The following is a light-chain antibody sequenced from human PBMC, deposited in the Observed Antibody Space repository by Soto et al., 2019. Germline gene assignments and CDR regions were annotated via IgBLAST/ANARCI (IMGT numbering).Light chain of an antibody. Sequence: ENVLTQSPGTLSLSPGERATLSCRASQSVDSNFLAWYQQKPGQAPRLLIYGASTRDAGVPDRFSGSGSGTDFTLTITRLEPEDFAVYYCQQYGRSPLMYTFGQGTKLGVK. CDR1: QSVDSNF. J-gene: IGKJ2*01. V-gene: IGKV3-20*01. CDR2: GAS. CDR3: QQYGRSPLMYT.